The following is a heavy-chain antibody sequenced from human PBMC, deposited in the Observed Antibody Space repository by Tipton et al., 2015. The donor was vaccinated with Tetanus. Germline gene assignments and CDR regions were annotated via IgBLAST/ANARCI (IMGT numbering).Heavy chain of an antibody. J-gene: IGHJ4*02. Sequence: QLVQSGAEVKKPGESLKISCKASGYTFSNYGITWVRQAPGQGLEWMGWVSPYNGDTFFAQNVQGRVTMTTDTSTSTAYMELRTLRSDDTAVYYCATFYYGSGSYRGGLRKFDYWGQGTLVTVSS. D-gene: IGHD3-10*01. CDR2: VSPYNGDT. CDR3: ATFYYGSGSYRGGLRKFDY. CDR1: GYTFSNYG. V-gene: IGHV1-18*01.